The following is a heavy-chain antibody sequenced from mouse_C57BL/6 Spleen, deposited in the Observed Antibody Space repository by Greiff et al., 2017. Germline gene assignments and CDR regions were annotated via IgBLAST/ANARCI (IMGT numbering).Heavy chain of an antibody. Sequence: QVQLQQSGAELVRPGSSVKLSCKASGYTFTSYWMDWVKQRPGQGLEWIGNIYPSDSETHYNQKFKDKATLTVDKSSSTAYMQLSSLTSEDSAVYYCASLHDGYYWFAYWGQGTLVTVSA. V-gene: IGHV1-61*01. D-gene: IGHD2-3*01. J-gene: IGHJ3*01. CDR1: GYTFTSYW. CDR2: IYPSDSET. CDR3: ASLHDGYYWFAY.